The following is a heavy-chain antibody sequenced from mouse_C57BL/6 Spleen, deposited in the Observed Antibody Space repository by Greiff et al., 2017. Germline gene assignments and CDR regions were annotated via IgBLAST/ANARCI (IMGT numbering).Heavy chain of an antibody. CDR3: ARWDTVEGYFDY. V-gene: IGHV1-52*01. J-gene: IGHJ2*01. D-gene: IGHD1-1*01. Sequence: QVQLQQPGAELVRPGSSVKLSCKASGYTFTSYWMHWVKQRPIQGLEWIGNIDPSDSETHYNQKFKDKATLTVDKSSSTAYMQLSSLTSEDSAVYYCARWDTVEGYFDYWGQGTTLTVSS. CDR1: GYTFTSYW. CDR2: IDPSDSET.